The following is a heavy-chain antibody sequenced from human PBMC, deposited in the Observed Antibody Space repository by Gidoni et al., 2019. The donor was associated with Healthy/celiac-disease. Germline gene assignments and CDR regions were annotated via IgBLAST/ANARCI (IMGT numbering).Heavy chain of an antibody. CDR3: ARGGIYSGYDQGWFDP. CDR2: IAYDGSNK. J-gene: IGHJ5*02. V-gene: IGHV3-30-3*01. Sequence: QVQLVESGGGVVQPGRSLRLSCAAPGFTFSSYAMHWVRQAPGKGLEWVAVIAYDGSNKYYADSVKGRFTISRDNSKNTLYLQMNSLRAEDTAVYYCARGGIYSGYDQGWFDPWGQGTLVTVSS. D-gene: IGHD5-12*01. CDR1: GFTFSSYA.